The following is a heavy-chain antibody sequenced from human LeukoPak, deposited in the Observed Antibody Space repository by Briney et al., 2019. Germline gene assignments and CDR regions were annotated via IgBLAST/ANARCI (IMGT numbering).Heavy chain of an antibody. J-gene: IGHJ3*02. CDR1: GYTFTSYG. CDR2: ISAYNGNT. D-gene: IGHD1-26*01. Sequence: GASVKVSCKASGYTFTSYGIRWVRQAPGQGLEWMGWISAYNGNTNYAQKLQGRVTMTTDTSTSTAYMELRSLRSDDTAVYYCARDHSGSYQNAFYTWGQGTMVTVSS. V-gene: IGHV1-18*01. CDR3: ARDHSGSYQNAFYT.